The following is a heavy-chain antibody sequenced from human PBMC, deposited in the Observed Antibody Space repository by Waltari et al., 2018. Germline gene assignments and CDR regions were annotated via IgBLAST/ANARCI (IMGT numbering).Heavy chain of an antibody. CDR2: IYPGDSDT. V-gene: IGHV5-51*01. CDR1: GYSFTSYW. Sequence: EVQLVQSGAEVKKPGESLKISCKGSGYSFTSYWIGWVSQMPGKGLEWMGIIYPGDSDTRYSPSFQGQVTISADKSISTAYRQWSSLKASDTAMYYCATPYYYDSSGYLKGYAFDIWGQGTMVTVSS. D-gene: IGHD3-22*01. CDR3: ATPYYYDSSGYLKGYAFDI. J-gene: IGHJ3*02.